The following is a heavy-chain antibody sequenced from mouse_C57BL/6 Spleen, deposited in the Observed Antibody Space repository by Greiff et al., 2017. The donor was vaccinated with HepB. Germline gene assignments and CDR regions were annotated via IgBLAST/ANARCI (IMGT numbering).Heavy chain of an antibody. J-gene: IGHJ3*01. D-gene: IGHD2-4*01. CDR2: ISYDGSN. Sequence: ESGPGLVKPSQSLSLTCSVTGYSITSGYYWNWIRQFPGNKLEWMGYISYDGSNNYNPSLKNRISITRDTSKNQFFLKLNSVTTEDTATYYCANYDYDAFAYWGQGTLVTVSA. CDR3: ANYDYDAFAY. CDR1: GYSITSGYY. V-gene: IGHV3-6*01.